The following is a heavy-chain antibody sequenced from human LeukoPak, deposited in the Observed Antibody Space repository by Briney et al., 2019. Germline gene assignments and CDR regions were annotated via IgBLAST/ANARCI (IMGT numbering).Heavy chain of an antibody. J-gene: IGHJ4*02. V-gene: IGHV4/OR15-8*03. Sequence: SETLSLTCAVSGVSIDGSEWWNWVRPTPEKGLGWIAEMHHSRKANYNPSLKSRVAISVDKSKNQLSLKLYSVTAADTAVYYCARDSKSGKSWFFESWGQGTLVTVSS. CDR3: ARDSKSGKSWFFES. CDR2: MHHSRKA. CDR1: GVSIDGSEW. D-gene: IGHD5-12*01.